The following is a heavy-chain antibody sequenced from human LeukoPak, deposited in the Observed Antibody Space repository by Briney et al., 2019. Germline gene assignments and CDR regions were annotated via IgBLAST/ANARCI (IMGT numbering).Heavy chain of an antibody. CDR2: ISGSGGST. D-gene: IGHD1-26*01. Sequence: GGSLRLSCEASGFTFSSYAMSWVRQAAGKGLEWVSAISGSGGSTYYADSVKGRFTISRDNSKNTMYLQMNSLRAEDTAVYYCAKSGITAPRPTTFDYWGQGTLVTVSS. J-gene: IGHJ4*02. V-gene: IGHV3-23*01. CDR3: AKSGITAPRPTTFDY. CDR1: GFTFSSYA.